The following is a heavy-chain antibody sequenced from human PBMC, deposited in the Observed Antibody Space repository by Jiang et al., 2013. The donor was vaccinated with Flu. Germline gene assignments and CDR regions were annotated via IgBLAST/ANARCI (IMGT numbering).Heavy chain of an antibody. V-gene: IGHV1-46*01. CDR3: ARALSENHDAFDI. J-gene: IGHJ3*02. CDR2: VNPTDGTK. Sequence: GAEVKKPGASVKLSCKASGYNFIMYYIHWVRQAPGQGLEWVGIVNPTDGTKNYAQRFRDRVTLTRDTSTNTVYLELSSLRFDDTGIFYXARALSENHDAFDIWGLGQWSPSLQ. CDR1: GYNFIMYY. D-gene: IGHD1-14*01.